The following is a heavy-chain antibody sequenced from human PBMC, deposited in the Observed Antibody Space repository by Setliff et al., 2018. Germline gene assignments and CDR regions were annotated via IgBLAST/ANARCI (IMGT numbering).Heavy chain of an antibody. CDR2: ISAYNGKT. CDR3: LRLVRYCTKIACQATSGDEV. V-gene: IGHV1-18*01. CDR1: GYILSNSI. Sequence: ASVKVSCKASGYILSNSILSWVRQAPGQGLEWVGWISAYNGKTYSAQKFQDRVTLTTRTSTNMGYLELRDLRSDDTAVYYCLRLVRYCTKIACQATSGDEVWGLGTLVTVS. J-gene: IGHJ4*02. D-gene: IGHD2-8*01.